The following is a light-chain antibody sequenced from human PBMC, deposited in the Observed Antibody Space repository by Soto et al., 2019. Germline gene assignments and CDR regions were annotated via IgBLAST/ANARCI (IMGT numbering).Light chain of an antibody. CDR2: QAS. Sequence: DIQMTQSPSTLSASVGDRVTITCRTSQSISSWLAWYQQKPGKAPKLLIHQASSLASGVPSRFSGGGSGTEFTLTINSLQADDFAVYYCQQYNNWPGTFGQGTKLEIK. CDR1: QSISSW. J-gene: IGKJ2*01. V-gene: IGKV1-5*03. CDR3: QQYNNWPGT.